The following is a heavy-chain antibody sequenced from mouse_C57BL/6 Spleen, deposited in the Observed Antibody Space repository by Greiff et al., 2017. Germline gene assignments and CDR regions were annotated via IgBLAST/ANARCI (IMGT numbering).Heavy chain of an antibody. CDR2: IWSGGST. V-gene: IGHV2-2*01. CDR3: ASWDDYDPAWFAY. CDR1: GFSLTSYG. J-gene: IGHJ3*01. D-gene: IGHD2-4*01. Sequence: VKLVESGPGLVQPSQSLSITCTVSGFSLTSYGVHWVRQSPGKGLEWLGVIWSGGSTDYNAAFISRLSISKDNSKSQVFFKMNSLQADDTAIYYCASWDDYDPAWFAYWGQGTLVTVSA.